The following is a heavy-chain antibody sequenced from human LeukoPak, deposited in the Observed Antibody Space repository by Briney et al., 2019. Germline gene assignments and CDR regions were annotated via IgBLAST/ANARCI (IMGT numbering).Heavy chain of an antibody. CDR2: IYYSGST. CDR1: GGSSSGYY. D-gene: IGHD3-10*01. V-gene: IGHV4-31*11. CDR3: ARRPFGGASDY. Sequence: SETLSLTCAVYGGSSSGYYWSWIRQHPGKGLEWIGYIYYSGSTYYNPSLKSRVTISVDTSKNQFSLKLSSVTAADTAVYYCARRPFGGASDYWGQGTLVTVSS. J-gene: IGHJ4*02.